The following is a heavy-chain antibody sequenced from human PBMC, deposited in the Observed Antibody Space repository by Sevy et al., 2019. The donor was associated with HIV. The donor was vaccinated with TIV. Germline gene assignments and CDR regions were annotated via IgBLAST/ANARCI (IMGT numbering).Heavy chain of an antibody. J-gene: IGHJ4*02. CDR3: AKDRSWLGEHYFDS. CDR1: YFTFSAYA. CDR2: ISGSATGT. V-gene: IGHV3-23*01. D-gene: IGHD3-10*01. Sequence: GGSLRLSCAASYFTFSAYAMSWVRQAPGKGLEWVSTISGSATGTSFADSVKGRFTISRDNSKNTLYLQMNSLRPEDTAVYYCAKDRSWLGEHYFDSWGQGTLVTVSS.